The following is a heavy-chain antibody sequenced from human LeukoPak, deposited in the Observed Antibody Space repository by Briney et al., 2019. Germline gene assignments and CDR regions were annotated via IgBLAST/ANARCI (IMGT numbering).Heavy chain of an antibody. V-gene: IGHV1-3*04. D-gene: IGHD3-10*01. CDR3: AREGFGSGTNLEVGYFGY. CDR2: INTGGDT. Sequence: GASVKVSCKASGYTFTNYAMHWVRQAPGQRLEWMGWINTGGDTAYSQRFQGRVTIISDTSASTAYMDLSNLRSEDTAVYYCAREGFGSGTNLEVGYFGYWGQGSLVTVSS. CDR1: GYTFTNYA. J-gene: IGHJ4*02.